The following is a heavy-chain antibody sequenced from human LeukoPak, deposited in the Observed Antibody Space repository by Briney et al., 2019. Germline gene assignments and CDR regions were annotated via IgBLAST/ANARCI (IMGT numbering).Heavy chain of an antibody. CDR3: ARESIAVAGAPFDC. Sequence: GGSLRLSCAASGFTFSSYEMNWVRQAPGKGLEWVSYISSGSTIYDADSVKGRFTISRDNAKNSLYLQMNSLKAEDTAVYYCARESIAVAGAPFDCWGQGTLVTVSS. V-gene: IGHV3-48*03. J-gene: IGHJ4*02. CDR2: ISSGSTI. CDR1: GFTFSSYE. D-gene: IGHD6-19*01.